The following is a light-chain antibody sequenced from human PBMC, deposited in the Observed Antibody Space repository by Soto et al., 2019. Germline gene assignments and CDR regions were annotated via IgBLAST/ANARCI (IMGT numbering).Light chain of an antibody. CDR2: GAS. Sequence: EIVLTQSPGTLSLSLGERATLSCRASQSVSSSYLAWYQQKPGQATRLLIYGASSSATGIPDRFSGSGSGTDFTLTISRLEPEDFAVYFCQHYGNSPPFTFGQGTKVEIK. V-gene: IGKV3-20*01. J-gene: IGKJ2*01. CDR1: QSVSSSY. CDR3: QHYGNSPPFT.